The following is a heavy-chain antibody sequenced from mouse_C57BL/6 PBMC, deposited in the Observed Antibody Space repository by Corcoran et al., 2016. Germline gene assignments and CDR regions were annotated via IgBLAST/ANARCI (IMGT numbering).Heavy chain of an antibody. D-gene: IGHD1-1*01. CDR1: GYTFTTYG. Sequence: QIQLVQSGPELKKPGETVKISCKASGYTFTTYGMSWVKQAPGKGLKWMGWINTYSGVPTYADDFKGRFAFSLETSASTAYLQINNLKNEDTATYFCAREDVIYYGSSYVPFAYWGQGTLVIVSA. CDR2: INTYSGVP. CDR3: AREDVIYYGSSYVPFAY. J-gene: IGHJ3*01. V-gene: IGHV9-3*01.